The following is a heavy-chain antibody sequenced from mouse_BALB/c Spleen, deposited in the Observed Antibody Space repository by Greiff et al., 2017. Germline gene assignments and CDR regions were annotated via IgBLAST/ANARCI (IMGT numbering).Heavy chain of an antibody. CDR3: ARLDF. CDR1: GFTFSSFG. CDR2: ISSGSSTI. V-gene: IGHV5-17*02. Sequence: EVQGVESGGGLVQPGGSRKLSCAASGFTFSSFGMHWVRQAPEKGLEWVAYISSGSSTIYYADTVKGRFTISRDNPKNTLFLQMTSLRSEDTAMYYCARLDFWGQGTTLTVSS. J-gene: IGHJ2*01.